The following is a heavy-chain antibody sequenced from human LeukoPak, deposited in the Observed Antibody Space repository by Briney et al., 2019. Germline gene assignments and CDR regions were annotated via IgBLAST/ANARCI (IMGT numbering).Heavy chain of an antibody. CDR3: ARDHSGQLDY. Sequence: SETLSLTCTVSGGSISSGDYYWSWIRQPPGKGLEWIGYIYYSGSTYYNPSLKSRVTMSVDTSKNQFSLKLSSVTAADTAVYYCARDHSGQLDYWGQGTLVTVSS. J-gene: IGHJ4*02. D-gene: IGHD5-12*01. CDR1: GGSISSGDYY. CDR2: IYYSGST. V-gene: IGHV4-30-4*01.